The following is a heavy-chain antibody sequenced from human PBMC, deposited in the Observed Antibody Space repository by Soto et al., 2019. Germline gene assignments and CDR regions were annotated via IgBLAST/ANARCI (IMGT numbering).Heavy chain of an antibody. Sequence: GASVKVSCKASGNTFPSYAMHWVRQAPGQRLEWMGWINAGNGNTKYSQKFQGRVTITRDTSASTAYMELSSLRSEDTAVYYCARWGGACSSTSCQRNWFAPWGQGTLVTVSS. D-gene: IGHD2-2*01. CDR1: GNTFPSYA. CDR3: ARWGGACSSTSCQRNWFAP. J-gene: IGHJ5*02. V-gene: IGHV1-3*01. CDR2: INAGNGNT.